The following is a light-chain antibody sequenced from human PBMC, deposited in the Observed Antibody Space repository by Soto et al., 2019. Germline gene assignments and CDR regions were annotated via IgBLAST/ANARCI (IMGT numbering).Light chain of an antibody. J-gene: IGLJ1*01. CDR1: SSDVGGYNY. Sequence: STLTQPASVSGSPGQSITISCTGTSSDVGGYNYVSCYQQLPGKAPKLMIYEVSNRPSGVSIRFSGAKSGNTASLTISGLRAEDEADYYCNSYTTTSTPYVFGTGTKVTVL. CDR3: NSYTTTSTPYV. V-gene: IGLV2-14*01. CDR2: EVS.